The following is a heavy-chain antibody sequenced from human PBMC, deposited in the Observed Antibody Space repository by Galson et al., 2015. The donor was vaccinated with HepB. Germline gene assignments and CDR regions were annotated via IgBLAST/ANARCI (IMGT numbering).Heavy chain of an antibody. V-gene: IGHV3-15*01. J-gene: IGHJ4*02. CDR1: GFTFNDAW. D-gene: IGHD5-12*01. CDR3: TTGGQGDF. CDR2: IKSKTDGGTT. Sequence: SLRLSCAASGFTFNDAWMTWVRQAPGTGLEWVGRIKSKTDGGTTDYAAPVKGRFTISRDDSKDTLYLQMKSLKIEDTAVYYCTTGGQGDFWGQGTLVTVSS.